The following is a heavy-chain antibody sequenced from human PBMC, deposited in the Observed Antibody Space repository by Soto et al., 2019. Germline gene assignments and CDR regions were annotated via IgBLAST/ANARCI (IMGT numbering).Heavy chain of an antibody. CDR2: ISYDGSNK. Sequence: QVQLVESGGGVVQPGRSLRLSCAASGFTFSSYGMHWVRQAPGKGLEWVAVISYDGSNKYYADSVKGRFTISRDNSKNTLYRQRNSLRAEDTAVYYCAKLRGAGTTYDAFDIWGQGTMVTVSS. J-gene: IGHJ3*02. CDR1: GFTFSSYG. D-gene: IGHD1-7*01. CDR3: AKLRGAGTTYDAFDI. V-gene: IGHV3-30*18.